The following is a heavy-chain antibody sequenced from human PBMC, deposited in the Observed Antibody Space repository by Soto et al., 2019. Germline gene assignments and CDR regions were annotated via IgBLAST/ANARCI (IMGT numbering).Heavy chain of an antibody. V-gene: IGHV3-23*01. Sequence: GGSLSLSCAASGFSFSSYSISWVRQAPGHAREWVSAIGGSCGASYYTDSVKGPFTISRSNSKNTVYLQMNRLGAEYSAVYFCANAYCRSTSCRAEYLQHWGQGTLVTVSS. CDR3: ANAYCRSTSCRAEYLQH. D-gene: IGHD2-2*01. CDR2: IGGSCGAS. CDR1: GFSFSSYS. J-gene: IGHJ1*01.